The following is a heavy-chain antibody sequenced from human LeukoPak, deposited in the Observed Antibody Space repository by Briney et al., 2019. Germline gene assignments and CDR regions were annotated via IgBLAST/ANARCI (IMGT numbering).Heavy chain of an antibody. CDR1: GGTFSSYA. D-gene: IGHD3-10*01. J-gene: IGHJ4*02. CDR2: IIPIFGTA. Sequence: GASVKVSCKASGGTFSSYAISWVRQAPGQGLEWMGGIIPIFGTANYAQKFQGRVTITADESTSTAYMELSSLRSEDTAVYYCARDRYYGSGSYRPLDYWGQGTLVTVCS. V-gene: IGHV1-69*13. CDR3: ARDRYYGSGSYRPLDY.